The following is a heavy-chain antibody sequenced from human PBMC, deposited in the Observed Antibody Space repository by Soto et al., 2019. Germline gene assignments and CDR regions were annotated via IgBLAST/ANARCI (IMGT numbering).Heavy chain of an antibody. V-gene: IGHV5-51*01. D-gene: IGHD3-22*01. CDR2: IYPGDSDT. CDR1: GYSFTSYW. Sequence: GESLKISCKGSGYSFTSYWIGWVRQMPGKGLEWMGIIYPGDSDTRYSPSFQGQVTISADKSISTAYLQWSSLKASDTAMYYCARHGRTYYYDSSGSNDAFDIWGQGTMVTVS. J-gene: IGHJ3*02. CDR3: ARHGRTYYYDSSGSNDAFDI.